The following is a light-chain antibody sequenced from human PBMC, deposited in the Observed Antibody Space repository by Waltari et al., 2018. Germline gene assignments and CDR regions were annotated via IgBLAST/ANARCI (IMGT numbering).Light chain of an antibody. V-gene: IGKV2-40*01. CDR1: QSLLHSIGNTY. J-gene: IGKJ1*01. CDR2: QVS. CDR3: MQALEFPWT. Sequence: DIVMTQTPVSLPVTPGEPASISCRSSQSLLHSIGNTYLYWFLQRPGQSPQLLIHQVSSRASGVPDRFTGSGSGTDFTLKISRVEAEDAGIYYCMQALEFPWTFGQGTRVEIK.